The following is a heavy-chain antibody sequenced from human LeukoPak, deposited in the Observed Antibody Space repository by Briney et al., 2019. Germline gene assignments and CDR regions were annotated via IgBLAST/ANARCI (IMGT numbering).Heavy chain of an antibody. CDR1: LGSVRGGSYY. Sequence: SETLSLTCAVSLGSVRGGSYYWSWIRQAPGKGVGRIGYISYSGSTNYNPSLKSRVTISVDTSKNQFSLNLRSVTAADTAVYYCARSIVGGSFDDWGQGTLFTVSS. J-gene: IGHJ4*02. CDR2: ISYSGST. D-gene: IGHD1-26*01. CDR3: ARSIVGGSFDD. V-gene: IGHV4-61*01.